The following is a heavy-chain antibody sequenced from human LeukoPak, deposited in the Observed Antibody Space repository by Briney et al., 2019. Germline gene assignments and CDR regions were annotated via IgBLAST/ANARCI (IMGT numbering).Heavy chain of an antibody. Sequence: GGSLRLSCAASGFTFSSYWMSWVRQAPGKGLEWVANIKQDGSEKYYVDSVKGRFTISRDNAKNSLYLQMNSLRAEDTAVYYCARESTHYYGSGSYYTLAFDIWGQGTMVTVSS. CDR2: IKQDGSEK. J-gene: IGHJ3*02. CDR1: GFTFSSYW. D-gene: IGHD3-10*01. CDR3: ARESTHYYGSGSYYTLAFDI. V-gene: IGHV3-7*01.